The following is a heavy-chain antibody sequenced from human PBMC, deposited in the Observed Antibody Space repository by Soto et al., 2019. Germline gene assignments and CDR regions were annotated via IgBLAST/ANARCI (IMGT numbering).Heavy chain of an antibody. CDR1: GYTFTSYG. V-gene: IGHV1-18*01. D-gene: IGHD3-16*02. Sequence: QVQLVQSGAEVKKPGASVKVSCKASGYTFTSYGISWVRQAPGQGLEWMGWISAYNGNTNYAQKLQGRVTMTTDTTTSRAYMELRSLRSDDTAVYYCARDLPIMITFGGVIPYYFDYWGQGTLVTVSS. J-gene: IGHJ4*02. CDR2: ISAYNGNT. CDR3: ARDLPIMITFGGVIPYYFDY.